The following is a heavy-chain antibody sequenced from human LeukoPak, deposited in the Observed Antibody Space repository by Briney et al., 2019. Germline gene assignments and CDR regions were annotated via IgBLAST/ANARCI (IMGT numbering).Heavy chain of an antibody. V-gene: IGHV3-9*01. Sequence: GGSLRLSCAASGFTFDDYAMHWVRQAPGKGLEWVSGISWNSGSIGYADSVKGRFTISRDNAKNSLYLQMNSLRAEDTALYYCAKGPQWELRGYYFDYWGQGTLVTVSS. J-gene: IGHJ4*02. CDR1: GFTFDDYA. D-gene: IGHD1-26*01. CDR3: AKGPQWELRGYYFDY. CDR2: ISWNSGSI.